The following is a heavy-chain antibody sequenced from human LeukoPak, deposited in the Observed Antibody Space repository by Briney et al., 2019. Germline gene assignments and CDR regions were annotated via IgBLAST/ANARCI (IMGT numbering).Heavy chain of an antibody. CDR1: GGSISSYY. J-gene: IGHJ5*02. CDR3: ARRVPPDGESNWFDP. D-gene: IGHD4-17*01. Sequence: PSETLSLTCTVSGGSISSYYWSWIRQPPGKGLEWIGYIYYSGSTNYNPSLKSRVTISVDTSKNQFSLTLSSVTAADTAVYYCARRVPPDGESNWFDPWGQGTLVTVSS. CDR2: IYYSGST. V-gene: IGHV4-59*08.